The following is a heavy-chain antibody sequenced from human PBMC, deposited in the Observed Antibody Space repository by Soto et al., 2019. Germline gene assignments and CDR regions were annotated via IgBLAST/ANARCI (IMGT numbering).Heavy chain of an antibody. D-gene: IGHD1-1*01. CDR2: ISSSSSYI. Sequence: LRLSCAASGFTFSSYSMNWVRQAPGKGLEWVSSISSSSSYIYYADSVKGRFTISRDNAKNSLYLQMNSLRAEDTAVYYCARGTGTNRVAYYYGMDVWGQGTTVTVSS. CDR3: ARGTGTNRVAYYYGMDV. V-gene: IGHV3-21*01. CDR1: GFTFSSYS. J-gene: IGHJ6*02.